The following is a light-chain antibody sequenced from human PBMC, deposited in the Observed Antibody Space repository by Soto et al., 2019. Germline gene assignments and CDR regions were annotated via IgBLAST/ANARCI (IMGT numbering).Light chain of an antibody. CDR3: QLYGSSPPYT. V-gene: IGKV3-20*01. J-gene: IGKJ2*01. Sequence: EIVLTQSPGTLSLSPGERATLSCRASQSVSSFFLAWYQQKPGQAPRLLIYAASRRATGIPDRFSGSGSGTDFTLTISRLEPEDFAVYYCQLYGSSPPYTFGQGTKLEIK. CDR1: QSVSSFF. CDR2: AAS.